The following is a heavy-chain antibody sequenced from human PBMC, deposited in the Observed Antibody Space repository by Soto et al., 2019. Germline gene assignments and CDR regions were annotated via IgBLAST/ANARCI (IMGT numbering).Heavy chain of an antibody. D-gene: IGHD1-26*01. Sequence: QVHLVQSGAEVKKPGASVKVSCKASGYTFTSYGITWVRQAPGQGLEWMGWISAHNGNTDYAQKLQGRVIATRDTTTTTAYMELRSLRSYDTAVYYCACGSYGDYWGQGALVTVSS. CDR2: ISAHNGNT. CDR1: GYTFTSYG. J-gene: IGHJ4*02. CDR3: ACGSYGDY. V-gene: IGHV1-18*01.